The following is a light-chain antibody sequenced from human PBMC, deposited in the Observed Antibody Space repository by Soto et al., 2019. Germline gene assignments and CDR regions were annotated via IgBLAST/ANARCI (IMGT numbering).Light chain of an antibody. J-gene: IGLJ2*01. CDR3: QAWDRTTVF. CDR1: KLTDQL. V-gene: IGLV3-1*01. CDR2: QDT. Sequence: SYELTQPPSVSVSPGQTASTSCSGEKLTDQLVRWYQQKPGQSPIMVIYQDTKRPSGIPERFSGSNSGNTATLTISGTQAMDEADYYCQAWDRTTVFFGGGTKLTVL.